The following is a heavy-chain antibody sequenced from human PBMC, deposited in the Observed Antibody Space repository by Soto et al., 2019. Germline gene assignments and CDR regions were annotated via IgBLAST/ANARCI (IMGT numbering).Heavy chain of an antibody. CDR3: ARVTNWNFEY. D-gene: IGHD1-20*01. Sequence: GESLKISCKGSGYSFTSYWIGWVRQMPGKGLECMGIIYPGDSDTRYSPSFQGQVSISADTSISTAYLQWSSLKASDTAIYYCARVTNWNFEYWGQGILVTVSS. J-gene: IGHJ4*02. CDR2: IYPGDSDT. V-gene: IGHV5-51*01. CDR1: GYSFTSYW.